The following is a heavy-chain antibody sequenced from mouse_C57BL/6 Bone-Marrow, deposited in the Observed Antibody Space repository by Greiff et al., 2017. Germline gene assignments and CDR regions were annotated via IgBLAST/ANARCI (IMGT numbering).Heavy chain of an antibody. Sequence: VQLQQSGAELVRPGASVKLSCTASGFNIKDDYIHWVKQRPEQGLEWIGWIDPEIGDTEYASKFQGKATITSDTSSNTAYLQLSSLTSEDAAVYYYSSCDGNYFDFWGQGTPLTVAS. D-gene: IGHD2-3*01. CDR1: GFNIKDDY. J-gene: IGHJ2*01. CDR2: IDPEIGDT. CDR3: SSCDGNYFDF. V-gene: IGHV14-4*01.